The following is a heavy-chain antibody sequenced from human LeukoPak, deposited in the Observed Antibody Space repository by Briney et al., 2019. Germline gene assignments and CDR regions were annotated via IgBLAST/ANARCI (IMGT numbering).Heavy chain of an antibody. CDR1: GCTFSSYA. CDR2: IIPIFGTA. CDR3: ARELPMVRGVLDY. V-gene: IGHV1-69*05. J-gene: IGHJ4*02. D-gene: IGHD3-10*01. Sequence: SVKVSCKASGCTFSSYAISWVRQAPGQGLEWMGRIIPIFGTANYAQKFQGRVTITTDESTSTAYMELSSLRSEDTAVYYCARELPMVRGVLDYWGQGTLVTVSS.